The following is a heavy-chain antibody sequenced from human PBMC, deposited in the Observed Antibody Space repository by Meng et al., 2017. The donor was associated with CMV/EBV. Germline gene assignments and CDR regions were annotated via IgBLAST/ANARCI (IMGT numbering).Heavy chain of an antibody. CDR1: GFTFSSYG. CDR3: AKSSPESSWNYFYPWFDP. CDR2: IRYDGSNK. D-gene: IGHD1-7*01. Sequence: GESLKISCAASGFTFSSYGMHWVRQAPGKGLEWVAFIRYDGSNKYYADSVKGRFTISRNNSKNTLYLQMNSLRAEDTAVYYCAKSSPESSWNYFYPWFDPWGQGTLVTVSS. J-gene: IGHJ5*02. V-gene: IGHV3-30*02.